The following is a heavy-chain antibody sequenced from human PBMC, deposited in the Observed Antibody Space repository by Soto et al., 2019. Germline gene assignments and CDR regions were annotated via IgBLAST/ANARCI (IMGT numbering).Heavy chain of an antibody. CDR2: LYNHGKT. Sequence: GGYLRLSCVVSGFIVSSSHMIWVRQAPGKGLEGVSILYNHGKTNYVDSVKGRFTITRDNSKNTVYLQMNSLRVEDTAVYYCARLTEAERHWGQGALVTVSS. V-gene: IGHV3-53*01. CDR3: ARLTEAERH. CDR1: GFIVSSSH. J-gene: IGHJ4*02. D-gene: IGHD1-1*01.